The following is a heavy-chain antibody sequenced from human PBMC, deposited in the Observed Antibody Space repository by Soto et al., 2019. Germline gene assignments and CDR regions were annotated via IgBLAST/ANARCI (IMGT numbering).Heavy chain of an antibody. Sequence: QVQLQESGPGLVKPSQTLSLTCTVSGGSISSGGYYWSWIRQHPGKGLEWIGYIYYSGSTYYNPSLKSRVTISVDTSKNQFSLKLSSVTAADTAVYYCARARSPMGQWLAGGPVNWFDPWGQGTLVTVSS. J-gene: IGHJ5*02. D-gene: IGHD6-19*01. V-gene: IGHV4-31*03. CDR1: GGSISSGGYY. CDR2: IYYSGST. CDR3: ARARSPMGQWLAGGPVNWFDP.